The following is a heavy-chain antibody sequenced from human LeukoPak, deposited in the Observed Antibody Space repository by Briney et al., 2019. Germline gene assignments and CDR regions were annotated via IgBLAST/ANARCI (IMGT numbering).Heavy chain of an antibody. CDR1: GGSISSYY. D-gene: IGHD3-16*02. J-gene: IGHJ6*03. V-gene: IGHV4-59*01. Sequence: PSETLSLTCTVSGGSISSYYWSWIRQPPGKGLEWIGYIYYSGSTNYNPSLKSRVTISVDTSKNQFSLKLSSVTAADTAVYYCARVLSLRPYYYYMDVWGKGTTVTVS. CDR3: ARVLSLRPYYYYMDV. CDR2: IYYSGST.